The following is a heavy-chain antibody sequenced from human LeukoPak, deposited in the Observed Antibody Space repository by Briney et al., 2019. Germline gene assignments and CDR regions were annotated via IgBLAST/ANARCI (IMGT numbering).Heavy chain of an antibody. Sequence: GASVEVSCKASGYTFSGYYIHWVRQAPGRGLEWMSWINPSNGDTNYAQKFQGRVTITKDTSISTAYMELTRLNSDDTAVYYCARACSIGWYVHPTRDYCGQGTLVTVSS. CDR3: ARACSIGWYVHPTRDY. J-gene: IGHJ4*02. D-gene: IGHD6-19*01. V-gene: IGHV1-2*02. CDR2: INPSNGDT. CDR1: GYTFSGYY.